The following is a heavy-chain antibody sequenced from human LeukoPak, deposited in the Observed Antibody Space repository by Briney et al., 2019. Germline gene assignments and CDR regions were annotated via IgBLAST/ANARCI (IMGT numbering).Heavy chain of an antibody. CDR3: AKKTSEYGVASSPDY. D-gene: IGHD4-17*01. Sequence: TGGSLRLSCSASGFTFSRYAMSWVRQAPGKGLEWVSGISNTGVSTYYADSVKGRFTISRDNSKNTLHLQMNSLRAEDTAVYYCAKKTSEYGVASSPDYWGQGTLVTVSS. J-gene: IGHJ4*02. CDR2: ISNTGVST. V-gene: IGHV3-23*01. CDR1: GFTFSRYA.